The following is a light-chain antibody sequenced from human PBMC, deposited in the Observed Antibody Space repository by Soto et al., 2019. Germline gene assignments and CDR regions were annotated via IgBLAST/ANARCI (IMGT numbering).Light chain of an antibody. V-gene: IGKV3D-15*02. J-gene: IGKJ2*01. Sequence: IVMTQSPATLSVSPGGRATLSCRASQSISTKLAWYQQKPGQAPRLLIYGASTRAPGIPVRFSGSGSGTEFTLTITSLQSEDFAVYYCQQFGTSPYTFGQGTKLEIK. CDR3: QQFGTSPYT. CDR1: QSISTK. CDR2: GAS.